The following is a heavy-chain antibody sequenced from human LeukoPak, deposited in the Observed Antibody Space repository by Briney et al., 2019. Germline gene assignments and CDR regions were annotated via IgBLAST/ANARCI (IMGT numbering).Heavy chain of an antibody. D-gene: IGHD3-22*01. V-gene: IGHV3-7*01. Sequence: GGPLRLSCAASGFSFSSSWMSWVRQAPGKGLEWVANIKQDGSEKYYVDSVKGRFTISRDNAKNSLHLQMNSLRAEDTAVYYCARKRYYYDSGDYGWFDPWGQGTLVTVSS. CDR1: GFSFSSSW. CDR3: ARKRYYYDSGDYGWFDP. CDR2: IKQDGSEK. J-gene: IGHJ5*02.